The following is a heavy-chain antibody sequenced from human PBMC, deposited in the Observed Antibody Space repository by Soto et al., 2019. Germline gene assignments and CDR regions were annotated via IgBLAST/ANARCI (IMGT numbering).Heavy chain of an antibody. D-gene: IGHD3-10*01. Sequence: SETLSLTCTGSGGSISSSSYYWGWIRQPPGKGLEWIGSIYYSGSTYYNPSLKSRVTISVDTSKNQFSLKLSSVTAADTAVYYCARQVTMVRGVTHFDYWGQGTLVTVSS. CDR1: GGSISSSSYY. V-gene: IGHV4-39*01. J-gene: IGHJ4*02. CDR2: IYYSGST. CDR3: ARQVTMVRGVTHFDY.